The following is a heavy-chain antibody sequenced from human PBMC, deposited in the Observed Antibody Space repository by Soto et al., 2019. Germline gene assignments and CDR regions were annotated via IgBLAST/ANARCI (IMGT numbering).Heavy chain of an antibody. J-gene: IGHJ3*02. D-gene: IGHD1-26*01. CDR1: GGSLSGTF. Sequence: QVQLQESGPGLVRPSETLSLTCTVTGGSLSGTFWNWVRRPPGKGLEWIGYVYYTGSTKYNPSLKNRVTMSLDSSKNQVSLKLSTVTAADTAIYYCAMWVSSDRAFDIWGQGTTVTVSS. CDR3: AMWVSSDRAFDI. CDR2: VYYTGST. V-gene: IGHV4-59*08.